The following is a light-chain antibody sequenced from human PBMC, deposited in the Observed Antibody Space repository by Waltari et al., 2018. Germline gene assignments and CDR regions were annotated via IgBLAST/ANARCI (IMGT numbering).Light chain of an antibody. CDR2: QDN. V-gene: IGLV3-1*01. Sequence: SYELTQPPSVSVSPGQTASITCSGDTLGDKYACWYQQKPGQSPVLVIYQDNKRPSGIPELFSGSNSGNTATLTISGTQAMDEADYYCQVWDSSTEYVFGTGTKVTVL. CDR3: QVWDSSTEYV. J-gene: IGLJ1*01. CDR1: TLGDKY.